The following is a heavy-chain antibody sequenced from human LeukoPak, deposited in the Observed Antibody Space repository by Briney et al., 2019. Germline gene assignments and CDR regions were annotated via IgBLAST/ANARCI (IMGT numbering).Heavy chain of an antibody. V-gene: IGHV3-48*01. J-gene: IGHJ4*02. CDR3: ARGPAAAGTGY. Sequence: GGSLRLSCAASGFTFSSYSMNWVRQAPGKGLEWVSYISSSSSTIYYADSVKGRFTISRDNAKNSLYLQMNSLRAEDTAVYYCARGPAAAGTGYWGQGTLVTASS. D-gene: IGHD6-13*01. CDR1: GFTFSSYS. CDR2: ISSSSSTI.